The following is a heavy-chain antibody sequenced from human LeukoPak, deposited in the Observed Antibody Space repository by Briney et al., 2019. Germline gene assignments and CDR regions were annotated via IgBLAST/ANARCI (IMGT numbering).Heavy chain of an antibody. CDR1: GGSISSHY. CDR2: MYISGST. CDR3: AREVRTDYWPHVHYYYYMDV. J-gene: IGHJ6*03. V-gene: IGHV4-4*07. D-gene: IGHD3/OR15-3a*01. Sequence: PSETLSLTCTVSGGSISSHYWSWIRQPAGKGLEWIGHMYISGSTDYNPSLKSRVTMSVETSKNQFSLKLSSVTAADTAVYYCAREVRTDYWPHVHYYYYMDVWGKGTTVTVSS.